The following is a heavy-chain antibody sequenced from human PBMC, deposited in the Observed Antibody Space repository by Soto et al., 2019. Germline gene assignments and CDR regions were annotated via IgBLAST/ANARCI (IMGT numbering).Heavy chain of an antibody. CDR2: ISGSGGST. D-gene: IGHD1-1*01. CDR1: GFTFSSFA. V-gene: IGHV3-23*01. J-gene: IGHJ6*02. CDR3: AKDLNEYYYYGMDV. Sequence: GGSLRLSCAASGFTFSSFAMSWVRRAPGKGLEWVSAISGSGGSTYYADSVKGRFTISRDNSKNTLYLQMNSLRAEDTAVYYCAKDLNEYYYYGMDVWGQGTTVTVSS.